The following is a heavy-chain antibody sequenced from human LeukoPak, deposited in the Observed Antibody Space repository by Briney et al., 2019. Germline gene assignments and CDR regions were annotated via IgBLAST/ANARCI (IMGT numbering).Heavy chain of an antibody. J-gene: IGHJ3*02. CDR1: GGSISSDH. V-gene: IGHV4-59*01. CDR3: ARKNDFDI. D-gene: IGHD2/OR15-2a*01. CDR2: IYYSGRT. Sequence: PSETLSLTCTVSGGSISSDHWNWIRQPPGKGLEWIGCIYYSGRTYYNPSLKSRVSISVDMSKSQFSLRPTSVTAADTAVYYCARKNDFDIWSQGTLVTVSS.